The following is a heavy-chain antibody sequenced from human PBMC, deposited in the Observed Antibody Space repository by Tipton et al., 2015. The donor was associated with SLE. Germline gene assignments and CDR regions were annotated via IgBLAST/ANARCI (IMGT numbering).Heavy chain of an antibody. D-gene: IGHD2-2*02. CDR3: ARARHCSSTSCYRWFDP. J-gene: IGHJ5*02. Sequence: LRLSCAVYGGPISSYYWSWIRQPPGKGLEWIGYIYYSGSTNYNPSLKSRVTISVDTSKNQFSLKLSSVTAADTAVYYCARARHCSSTSCYRWFDPWGQGTLVTVSS. CDR1: GGPISSYY. V-gene: IGHV4-59*01. CDR2: IYYSGST.